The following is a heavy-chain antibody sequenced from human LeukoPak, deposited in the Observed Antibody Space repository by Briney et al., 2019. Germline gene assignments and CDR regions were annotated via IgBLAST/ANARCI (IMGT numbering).Heavy chain of an antibody. J-gene: IGHJ4*02. CDR2: IYSGGST. Sequence: GGSLRLSCAASGFTVSSNYMSWVRQAPGKGLEWVSVIYSGGSTYYADSVKGRFTISRDNSKNTLYLQMNSLRAEDTAVYYCARVSQTSGTTVNDLDYWGQGTLVTVSS. D-gene: IGHD4-17*01. CDR1: GFTVSSNY. V-gene: IGHV3-66*01. CDR3: ARVSQTSGTTVNDLDY.